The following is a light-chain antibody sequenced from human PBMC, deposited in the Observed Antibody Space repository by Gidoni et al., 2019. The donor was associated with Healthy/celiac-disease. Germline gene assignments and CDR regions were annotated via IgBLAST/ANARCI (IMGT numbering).Light chain of an antibody. J-gene: IGKJ1*01. CDR2: GAS. Sequence: EIVITQSPAPLSVSPGERATLPCRASQSVSSNLAWYQQKPGQAPRLLIYGASTRATGIPARLSGSGSGTELTLTISSLQSEDFAVYYCQQYNNWPRTFXQXTKVEIK. CDR3: QQYNNWPRT. V-gene: IGKV3-15*01. CDR1: QSVSSN.